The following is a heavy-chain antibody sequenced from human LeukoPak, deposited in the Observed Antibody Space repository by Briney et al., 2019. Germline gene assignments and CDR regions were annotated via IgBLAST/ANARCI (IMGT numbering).Heavy chain of an antibody. CDR2: ISSDGRDR. D-gene: IGHD2-21*01. Sequence: GGSLRLSCAASGLTLSGYWMHWVRQVPGKGLMWVTGISSDGRDRRYANSVKGRFTISRDNARNTLYLQMNSLRDEDSGIYYCGRDVEGPRAFDYWGRGTLVTVS. V-gene: IGHV3-74*01. CDR1: GLTLSGYW. J-gene: IGHJ4*02. CDR3: GRDVEGPRAFDY.